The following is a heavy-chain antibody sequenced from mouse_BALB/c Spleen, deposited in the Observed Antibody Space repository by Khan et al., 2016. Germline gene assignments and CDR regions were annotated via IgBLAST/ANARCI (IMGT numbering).Heavy chain of an antibody. V-gene: IGHV3-8*02. CDR3: ARQTYGNYESGYFDY. CDR2: ISYSGRT. CDR1: GDSFTSGY. J-gene: IGHJ2*01. Sequence: EVKLEESGPSLVKPSQTLSLTCSVTGDSFTSGYWSWIRKFPGIKLDYMGHISYSGRTYYTPSLKSRISITRDTSKNQYYLQLNSVTTEDTATYYSARQTYGNYESGYFDYWGQGTTLAVSS. D-gene: IGHD2-10*02.